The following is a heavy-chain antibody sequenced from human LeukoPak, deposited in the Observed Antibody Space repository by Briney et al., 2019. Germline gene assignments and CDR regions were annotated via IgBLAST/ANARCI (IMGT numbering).Heavy chain of an antibody. V-gene: IGHV3-33*01. CDR2: IWYDGSNK. D-gene: IGHD1-20*01. Sequence: GGSLRLSCAASGFTFSSYGFHWVRQAPGTGLEWVSLIWYDGSNKNYVDSVKGRFTISRDNSKNTVYLQMNSLRAEDTAVYYCTRGVFAGDLLTGYWYFDLWGRGTLVTVSS. CDR1: GFTFSSYG. CDR3: TRGVFAGDLLTGYWYFDL. J-gene: IGHJ2*01.